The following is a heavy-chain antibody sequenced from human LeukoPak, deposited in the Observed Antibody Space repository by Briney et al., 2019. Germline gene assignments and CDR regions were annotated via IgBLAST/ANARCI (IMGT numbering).Heavy chain of an antibody. Sequence: GGSLRLSCAASGFTFSSYSMNWVRQAPGKGLEWVSSISSSSSYIYYADSVKGRFTISRDNAKNSLYLQMNSLRAEDTAVYYCARDKYDILTGYSNFDYWGQGTLVTVSS. CDR2: ISSSSSYI. CDR1: GFTFSSYS. D-gene: IGHD3-9*01. J-gene: IGHJ4*02. CDR3: ARDKYDILTGYSNFDY. V-gene: IGHV3-21*01.